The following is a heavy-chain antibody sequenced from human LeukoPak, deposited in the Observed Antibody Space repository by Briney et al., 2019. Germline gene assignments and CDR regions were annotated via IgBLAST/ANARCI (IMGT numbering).Heavy chain of an antibody. Sequence: PGGSLRLSCAASGFTFSSYWMHWVRQAPGKGLVWVSRINSDGSSTNYADSVKGRFTISRDNAKNTLYLQMNSLRAEDTAVYYCARERYSGYDFRSSGWHGLDYWGQGTLVTVST. CDR2: INSDGSST. CDR1: GFTFSSYW. J-gene: IGHJ4*02. D-gene: IGHD5-12*01. V-gene: IGHV3-74*01. CDR3: ARERYSGYDFRSSGWHGLDY.